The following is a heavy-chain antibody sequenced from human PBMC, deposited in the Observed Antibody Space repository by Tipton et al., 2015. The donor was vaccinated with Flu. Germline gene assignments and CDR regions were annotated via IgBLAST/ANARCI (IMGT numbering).Heavy chain of an antibody. CDR1: GYTFTNYG. CDR3: ARGLSGVWSGYSPLGY. V-gene: IGHV1-18*01. D-gene: IGHD3-3*01. CDR2: ISAYNGNT. Sequence: QVQLVQSGAEVKKPGASVKVSCKASGYTFTNYGISWVRQAPGQGLEWMGWISAYNGNTNYALKLQGRVTMTTDTPTSTAYMELRGLRSVDTAVYYCARGLSGVWSGYSPLGYWGQGTLVTVSS. J-gene: IGHJ4*02.